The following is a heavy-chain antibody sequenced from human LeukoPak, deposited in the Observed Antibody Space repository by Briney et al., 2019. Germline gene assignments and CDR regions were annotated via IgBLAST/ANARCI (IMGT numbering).Heavy chain of an antibody. CDR3: AKDANFRVPGED. D-gene: IGHD3-10*01. J-gene: IGHJ4*02. V-gene: IGHV3-30*02. Sequence: GGSLRLSCAASGFIFSDYGMHWVRQAPGKGLEWVTFIRYDSSNKYYADSVKGRFTISRDNSKNTLYLQMNTLRVDDTAVYYCAKDANFRVPGEDWGQGILVTVSS. CDR2: IRYDSSNK. CDR1: GFIFSDYG.